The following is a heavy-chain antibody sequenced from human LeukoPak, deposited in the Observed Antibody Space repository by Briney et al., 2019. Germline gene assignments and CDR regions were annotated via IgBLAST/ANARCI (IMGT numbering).Heavy chain of an antibody. D-gene: IGHD3-22*01. Sequence: SVKVSCKASGFTFTSSAMQWVRQARGQRLEWIGWIVVGSGNTNYAQKFQERVTITRDMSTSTAYMELSSLRAEDTAVYYCAKGRTPYDSSGYFVRPVIAEYFQHWGQGTLVTVSS. CDR1: GFTFTSSA. CDR3: AKGRTPYDSSGYFVRPVIAEYFQH. CDR2: IVVGSGNT. V-gene: IGHV1-58*02. J-gene: IGHJ1*01.